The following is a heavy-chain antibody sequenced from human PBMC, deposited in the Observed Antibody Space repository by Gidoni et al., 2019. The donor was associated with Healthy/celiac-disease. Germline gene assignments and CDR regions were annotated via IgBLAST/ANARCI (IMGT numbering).Heavy chain of an antibody. CDR3: ARQNYYGSGSYYRDY. D-gene: IGHD3-10*01. Sequence: QLQLQESGPGLVKPSETLSLTCPVSGGSISRSSYYWGWIRQPPGKGLEWIGSIYYSGSTYYNPSLKSRVTISVDTSKNQFSLKLSSVTAADTAVYYCARQNYYGSGSYYRDYWGQGTLVTVSS. CDR2: IYYSGST. CDR1: GGSISRSSYY. V-gene: IGHV4-39*01. J-gene: IGHJ4*02.